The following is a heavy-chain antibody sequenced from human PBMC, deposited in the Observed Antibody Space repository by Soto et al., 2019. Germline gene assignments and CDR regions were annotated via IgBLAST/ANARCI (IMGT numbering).Heavy chain of an antibody. D-gene: IGHD3-10*01. J-gene: IGHJ6*02. CDR2: ISYDGSNK. CDR1: GFTLSSYG. V-gene: IGHV3-30*18. Sequence: SLRLSCAASGFTLSSYGMHWVRQAKGKGLEWVAVISYDGSNKYYADSVKGRFTISRDNSKNTLYLQMNSLRAEDTAVYYCAKCISVANGDYVSGYYYGMDVWGQGTTVTVSS. CDR3: AKCISVANGDYVSGYYYGMDV.